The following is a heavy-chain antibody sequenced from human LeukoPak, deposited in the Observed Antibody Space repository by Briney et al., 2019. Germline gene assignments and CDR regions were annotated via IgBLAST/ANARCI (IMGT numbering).Heavy chain of an antibody. Sequence: GGSLRLSCAASGFTFSSIAMHWVRQAPGKGLEWVAGISGSGGRTYYADSVKGRFTISRDNSKNTVYLQMSSLRAEDTAVYYCAKEARYSYGPLDFWGQGTLVTVSS. D-gene: IGHD5-18*01. V-gene: IGHV3-23*01. CDR1: GFTFSSIA. CDR3: AKEARYSYGPLDF. J-gene: IGHJ4*02. CDR2: ISGSGGRT.